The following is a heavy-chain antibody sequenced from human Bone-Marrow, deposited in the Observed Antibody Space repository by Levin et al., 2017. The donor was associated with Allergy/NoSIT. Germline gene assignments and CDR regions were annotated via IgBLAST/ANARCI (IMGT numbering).Heavy chain of an antibody. CDR2: INHSGST. Sequence: SETLSLTCAVYGGSFSGYYWSWIRQPPGKGLEWIGEINHSGSTNYNPSLKSRVTISVDTSKNQFSLKLSSVTAADTAVYYCARANDFWSGLGLRLAGLWFDPWGQGTLVTVSS. V-gene: IGHV4-34*01. CDR1: GGSFSGYY. CDR3: ARANDFWSGLGLRLAGLWFDP. J-gene: IGHJ5*02. D-gene: IGHD3-3*01.